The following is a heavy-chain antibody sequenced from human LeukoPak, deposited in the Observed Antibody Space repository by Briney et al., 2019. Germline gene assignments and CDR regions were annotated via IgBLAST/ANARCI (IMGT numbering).Heavy chain of an antibody. D-gene: IGHD2-2*01. CDR2: IYYSAST. Sequence: SETLSLTCTVSGGSISSSDYYWGWIRQPPGKGLEWIASIYYSASTYYNPSLKSRVTISVDTSKNQFSLKLSSVTAADTAVYYCASGHCSSTICSPFDYWGQGTLVTVSS. J-gene: IGHJ4*02. CDR3: ASGHCSSTICSPFDY. CDR1: GGSISSSDYY. V-gene: IGHV4-39*01.